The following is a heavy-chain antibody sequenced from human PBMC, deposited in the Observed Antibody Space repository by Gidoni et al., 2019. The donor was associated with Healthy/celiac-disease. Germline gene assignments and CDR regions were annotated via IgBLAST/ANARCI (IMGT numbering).Heavy chain of an antibody. CDR2: INHSGST. D-gene: IGHD3-22*01. CDR3: ARAPYYYDSRGPFDY. Sequence: QVQLQQWGAGLLKPSETLSLTCAVYGGSFSGYYWSWIRQPPGKGLEWIGEINHSGSTNYNPSLKSRVTISVDTSKNQFSLKLSSVTAADTAVYYCARAPYYYDSRGPFDYWGQGTLVTVSS. V-gene: IGHV4-34*01. CDR1: GGSFSGYY. J-gene: IGHJ4*02.